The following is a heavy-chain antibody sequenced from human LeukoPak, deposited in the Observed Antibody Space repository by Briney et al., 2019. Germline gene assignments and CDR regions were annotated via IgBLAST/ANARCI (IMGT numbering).Heavy chain of an antibody. CDR3: AREGYYGSGSPPSLYFDY. CDR2: IKLDGSEK. D-gene: IGHD3-10*01. CDR1: GFTFGKYW. V-gene: IGHV3-7*03. J-gene: IGHJ4*02. Sequence: GGSLRLSCVASGFTFGKYWMRWVRQAPGKGLEWVANIKLDGSEKNYVDSVKGRFTISRDNTKNSLYLQMNSLRVEDTAVFYCAREGYYGSGSPPSLYFDYWGQGTLVTVSS.